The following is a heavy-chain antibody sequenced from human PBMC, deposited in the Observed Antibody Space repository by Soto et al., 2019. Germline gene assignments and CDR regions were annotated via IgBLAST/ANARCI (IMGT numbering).Heavy chain of an antibody. CDR2: ISAYNGNT. CDR3: ARDRRRIFRIDPDAFDI. CDR1: GYTFTSYG. Sequence: ASVKVSCKASGYTFTSYGISWVRQAPGQGLEWMGWISAYNGNTNYAQKLQGRVTMTTDTSTSTAYMELRSLRSDDTAVYYCARDRRRIFRIDPDAFDIWGQGTMVTVSS. V-gene: IGHV1-18*01. D-gene: IGHD3-9*01. J-gene: IGHJ3*02.